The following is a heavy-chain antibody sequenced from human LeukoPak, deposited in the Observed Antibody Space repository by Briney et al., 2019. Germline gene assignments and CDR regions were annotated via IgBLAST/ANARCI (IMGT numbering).Heavy chain of an antibody. V-gene: IGHV4-39*07. CDR1: GASITSSRSY. Sequence: SETLSLTFSVSGASITSSRSYGAWIRQSPGKGLEWIGSISYSGDTYYNPSVESRVIISVDTSKNHFSLKLTSVTAAVTAVYYCARVRGRDGYFDYWGQGTLVTVSS. CDR2: ISYSGDT. D-gene: IGHD3-10*01. CDR3: ARVRGRDGYFDY. J-gene: IGHJ4*02.